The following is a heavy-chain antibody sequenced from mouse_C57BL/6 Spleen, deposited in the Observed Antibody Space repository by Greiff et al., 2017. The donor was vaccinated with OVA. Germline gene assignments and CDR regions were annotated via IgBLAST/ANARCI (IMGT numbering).Heavy chain of an antibody. CDR1: GFTFSSYA. CDR3: AREDWDY. Sequence: EVKLMESGGGLVKPGGSLKLSCAASGFTFSSYAMSWVRQTPEKRLEWVATISDGGSYTYYPDNVKGRFTISRDNAKNNLYLQMSHLKSEDTAMYYCAREDWDYWGQGTTLTVSS. D-gene: IGHD4-1*01. J-gene: IGHJ2*01. V-gene: IGHV5-4*01. CDR2: ISDGGSYT.